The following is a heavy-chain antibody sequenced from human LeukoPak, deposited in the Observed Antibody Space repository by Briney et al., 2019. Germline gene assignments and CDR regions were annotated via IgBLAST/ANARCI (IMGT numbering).Heavy chain of an antibody. V-gene: IGHV3-7*03. D-gene: IGHD3-22*01. J-gene: IGHJ4*02. CDR3: ARVRWDSGGSHFYYFDY. CDR2: IKQDGSEK. CDR1: GFTFSSYW. Sequence: GGSLRLSCAASGFTFSSYWMSWVRQAPGKGLEWVANIKQDGSEKYYVDSVKGRFTISRDNAKNSLYLQLNSLRAEDTAVYYCARVRWDSGGSHFYYFDYWGQGTLVTVS.